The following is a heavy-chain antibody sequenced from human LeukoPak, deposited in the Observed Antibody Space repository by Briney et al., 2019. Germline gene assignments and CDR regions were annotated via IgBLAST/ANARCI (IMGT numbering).Heavy chain of an antibody. CDR2: IWYDGSNK. V-gene: IGHV3-33*01. CDR3: ARGVPYYYDSSGPFDY. Sequence: PGGSLRLSCAASGFTFSSYGMHWVRQAPGKGLEWVAVIWYDGSNKYYADSVKGRFTISRDNSKNTLYLQMNSLRAEDTAVYYCARGVPYYYDSSGPFDYWGQGTLVTVSS. CDR1: GFTFSSYG. J-gene: IGHJ4*02. D-gene: IGHD3-22*01.